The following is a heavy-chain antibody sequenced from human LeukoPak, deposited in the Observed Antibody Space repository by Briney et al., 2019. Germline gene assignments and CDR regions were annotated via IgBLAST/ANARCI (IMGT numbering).Heavy chain of an antibody. V-gene: IGHV4-39*07. J-gene: IGHJ4*02. CDR2: IYYSGST. CDR1: GGSISSSSYY. D-gene: IGHD5-24*01. Sequence: SETLSLTCTVSGGSISSSSYYWGWIRQPPGKGLEWIGSIYYSGSTYYNPSLKSRVTISVDKSKNQFSLKLTSVTAADTAVYYCARISGNAYNVDYWGQGTLVTVSS. CDR3: ARISGNAYNVDY.